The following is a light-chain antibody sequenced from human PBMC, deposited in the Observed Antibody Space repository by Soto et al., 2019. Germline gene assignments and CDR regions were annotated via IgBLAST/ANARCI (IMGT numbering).Light chain of an antibody. CDR1: SSDVGGYNY. V-gene: IGLV2-14*03. J-gene: IGLJ1*01. Sequence: QSVLTQPASVSGSPGQSITISCTGTSSDVGGYNYVSWYQQHPGKAPKLMIYDVSDRPSGVSIRFSGSKSGNTASLTISGLQAEDEADYYCRSYTRYDTYVFGTGTKLTVL. CDR3: RSYTRYDTYV. CDR2: DVS.